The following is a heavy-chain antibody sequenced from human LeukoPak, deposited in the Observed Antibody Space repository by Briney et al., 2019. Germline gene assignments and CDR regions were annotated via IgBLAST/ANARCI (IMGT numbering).Heavy chain of an antibody. Sequence: SETLSLTCTVSGGSISSSSYYWGWIRQPPGKGLEWIGSIYYSGSTYYNPSLKGRVTISVDTSKNQFSLRLSSVTAADTAVYYCAIAGEPVYCFDYWGQGTLVTVSS. CDR1: GGSISSSSYY. V-gene: IGHV4-39*07. J-gene: IGHJ4*02. D-gene: IGHD1-14*01. CDR3: AIAGEPVYCFDY. CDR2: IYYSGST.